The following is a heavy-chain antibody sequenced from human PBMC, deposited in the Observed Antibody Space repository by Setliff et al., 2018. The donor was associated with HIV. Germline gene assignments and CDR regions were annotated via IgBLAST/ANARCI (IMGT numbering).Heavy chain of an antibody. CDR3: ARGYISGWYYFDY. V-gene: IGHV4-38-2*01. J-gene: IGHJ4*02. CDR1: GYSISSGYY. D-gene: IGHD6-19*01. Sequence: TLSLTCAVSGYSISSGYYWGWIWQPPGKGLEWIGSIYHSGSTYYNPSLKSRVTILVDTSKNQFSLKLSSVTAADTAVYYCARGYISGWYYFDYWGQGTLVTVSS. CDR2: IYHSGST.